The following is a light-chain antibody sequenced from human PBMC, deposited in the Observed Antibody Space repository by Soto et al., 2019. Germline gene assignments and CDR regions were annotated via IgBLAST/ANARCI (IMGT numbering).Light chain of an antibody. CDR3: PQYGSSPWT. CDR2: GAS. V-gene: IGKV3-20*01. J-gene: IGKJ1*01. CDR1: QSVSSSY. Sequence: EIVLTQSPGPLSLSPGERATLSCRASQSVSSSYLAWYQQKPGQAPRLLIYGASSSATSIPDTCGGSGSGRDFSLTTSSLELEDFAVYYWPQYGSSPWTFGQGTKVEIK.